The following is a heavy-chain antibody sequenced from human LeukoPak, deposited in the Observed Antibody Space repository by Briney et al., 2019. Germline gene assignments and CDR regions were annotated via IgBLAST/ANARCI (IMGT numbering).Heavy chain of an antibody. CDR2: IYDSGST. CDR3: ARRYGP. Sequence: SETLSLTCTVSGGSIRSSYYYWGWIRQPPGKGLEWIGSIYDSGSTYYNPSLKSRVTISVDTSKNQFSLKLNSVTAADTAVYYCARRYGPWGQGTLVTVSS. D-gene: IGHD3-16*01. J-gene: IGHJ5*02. V-gene: IGHV4-39*01. CDR1: GGSIRSSYYY.